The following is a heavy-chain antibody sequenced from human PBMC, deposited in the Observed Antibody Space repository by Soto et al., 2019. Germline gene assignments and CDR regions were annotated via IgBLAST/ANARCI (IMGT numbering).Heavy chain of an antibody. CDR1: GGSISSYY. D-gene: IGHD6-19*01. V-gene: IGHV4-59*01. Sequence: SETLSLTCTVSGGSISSYYWSWIRPPPGKGLEWIGYIYYSGSTNYNPSLKSRVTISVDTSKNQFSLKLSSVTAADTAVYYCARDRAVAGRPGDYFDYWGQGTLVTVSS. J-gene: IGHJ4*02. CDR2: IYYSGST. CDR3: ARDRAVAGRPGDYFDY.